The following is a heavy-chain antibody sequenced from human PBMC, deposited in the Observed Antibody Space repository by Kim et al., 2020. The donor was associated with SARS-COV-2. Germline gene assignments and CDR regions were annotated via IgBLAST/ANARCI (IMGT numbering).Heavy chain of an antibody. CDR1: GFTFSHDW. CDR3: ARSVFGDNY. J-gene: IGHJ4*02. D-gene: IGHD3-10*02. CDR2: INQDGSES. V-gene: IGHV3-7*01. Sequence: GGSLRLSCAASGFTFSHDWMTWVRQTPGKGLEWVANINQDGSESYYVDSVKGRFTISRDNAKNPLYLQMNSLRVEDTAVYYCARSVFGDNYWGQGTLVSVSS.